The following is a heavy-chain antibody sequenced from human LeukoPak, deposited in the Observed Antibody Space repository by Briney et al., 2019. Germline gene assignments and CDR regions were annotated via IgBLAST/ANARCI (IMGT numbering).Heavy chain of an antibody. CDR3: AGGSTSAYYYYMDV. J-gene: IGHJ6*03. D-gene: IGHD2-2*01. CDR1: VDSISSALYY. V-gene: IGHV4-61*02. Sequence: SQTLSLTCTVSVDSISSALYYWSSFPRPAGEGLEWIGRIYTSVSTNNNPSLKGRVTMSVDTPKNQFSLKLTSVTAADTAVYYCAGGSTSAYYYYMDVWGKGTTVTVSS. CDR2: IYTSVST.